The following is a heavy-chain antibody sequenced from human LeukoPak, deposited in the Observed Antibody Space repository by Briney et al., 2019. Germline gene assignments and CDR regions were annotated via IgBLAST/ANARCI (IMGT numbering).Heavy chain of an antibody. Sequence: VASVKVSCKAFGGTFSSYAISWVRQAPGQGLEWMGGIIPIFGTANYAQKFQGRVTITADESTSTAYMELSSLRSEDTAVYYCAREYYYGSGTPGYWGQGTLVTVSS. V-gene: IGHV1-69*13. CDR3: AREYYYGSGTPGY. CDR1: GGTFSSYA. CDR2: IIPIFGTA. D-gene: IGHD3-10*01. J-gene: IGHJ4*02.